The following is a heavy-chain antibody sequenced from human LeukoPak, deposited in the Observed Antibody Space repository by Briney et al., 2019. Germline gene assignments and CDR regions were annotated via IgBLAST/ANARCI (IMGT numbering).Heavy chain of an antibody. J-gene: IGHJ4*02. V-gene: IGHV3-74*01. D-gene: IGHD3-16*01. CDR3: ARGGGGLGY. Sequence: GGSLRLSCAASGFTFSTYWMHWVRQAPGKGLEWVSSIKGDGSSTNYADSVKGRFTISKDNAKNTLYLQMNSLRAEDTAVYYCARGGGGLGYWGQGTLVTVSS. CDR2: IKGDGSST. CDR1: GFTFSTYW.